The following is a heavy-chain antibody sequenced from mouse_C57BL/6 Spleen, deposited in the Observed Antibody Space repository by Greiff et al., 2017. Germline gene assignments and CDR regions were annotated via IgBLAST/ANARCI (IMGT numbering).Heavy chain of an antibody. D-gene: IGHD2-5*01. V-gene: IGHV5-2*01. J-gene: IGHJ2*01. CDR3: ARQAYYSNYFDY. CDR2: INSDGGST. Sequence: EVQLVESGGGLVQPGESLKLSCESNEYEFPSHDMSWVRKTPEKRLELVAAINSDGGSTTYPDTMERRFIMSRDNTKKTPYLQMSSLRSEDTALYYCARQAYYSNYFDYWGQGTTLTVSS. CDR1: EYEFPSHD.